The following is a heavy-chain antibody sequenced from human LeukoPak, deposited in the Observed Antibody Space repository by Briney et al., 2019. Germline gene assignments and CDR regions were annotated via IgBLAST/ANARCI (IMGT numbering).Heavy chain of an antibody. V-gene: IGHV3-30-3*01. J-gene: IGHJ4*02. CDR3: ARDGTGGVAAAGRLDY. D-gene: IGHD6-13*01. CDR2: ISYDGSNK. CDR1: GFTFSSYG. Sequence: PGGSLRLSCAAAGFTFSSYGMHWVRQAPGKGLEWVAVISYDGSNKYYADSVKGRFTISRDNSKNTLYLRMNSLRAEDTAVYYCARDGTGGVAAAGRLDYWGQGTLVTVSS.